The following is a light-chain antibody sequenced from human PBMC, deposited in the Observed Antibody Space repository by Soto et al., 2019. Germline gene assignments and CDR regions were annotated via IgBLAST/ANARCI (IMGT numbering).Light chain of an antibody. Sequence: QSVLTQPPSVSGAPGQRVTISCTGSSSNIGAGYEVHWYQQLPGAAPKLIIYVNIYRPSVVPDRFSGSKSGTSVSLAITGLQAEDEADYHCQSYDSSLSGVVFGGGTKLTVL. J-gene: IGLJ2*01. CDR1: SSNIGAGYE. V-gene: IGLV1-40*01. CDR3: QSYDSSLSGVV. CDR2: VNI.